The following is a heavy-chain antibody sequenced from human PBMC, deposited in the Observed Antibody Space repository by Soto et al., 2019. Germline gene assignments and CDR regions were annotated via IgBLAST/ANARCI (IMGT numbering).Heavy chain of an antibody. V-gene: IGHV3-23*01. Sequence: WALRLSCVASRFSFSSYEMSWVRQAAGKGLEWVSRVSLTGDRTNYAGSVKGRFTVSRDNFKNTLYLEMDSLRPEDTAIYYCARGGGYCTPTSCAIDSWGRGTTVTVYS. CDR2: VSLTGDRT. J-gene: IGHJ4*02. D-gene: IGHD2-8*01. CDR1: RFSFSSYE. CDR3: ARGGGYCTPTSCAIDS.